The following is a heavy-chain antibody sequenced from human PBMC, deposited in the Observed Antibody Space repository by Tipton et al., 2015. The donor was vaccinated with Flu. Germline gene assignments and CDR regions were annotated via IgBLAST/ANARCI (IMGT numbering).Heavy chain of an antibody. Sequence: TLSLTCAVYGGSFSGYYWSWTRQPPGKGLEWIGEINHSGSTNYNPSLKSRVTISVDTSKNQFSLKLSSVTAADTAVYYCARRPRYYYGSGSCYFDYWGQGTLVTVSS. CDR3: ARRPRYYYGSGSCYFDY. CDR2: INHSGST. CDR1: GGSFSGYY. V-gene: IGHV4-34*01. J-gene: IGHJ4*02. D-gene: IGHD3-10*01.